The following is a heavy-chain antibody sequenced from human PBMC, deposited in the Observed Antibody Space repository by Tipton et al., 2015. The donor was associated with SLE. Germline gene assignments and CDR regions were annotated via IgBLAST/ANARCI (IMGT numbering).Heavy chain of an antibody. J-gene: IGHJ1*01. D-gene: IGHD6-13*01. Sequence: TLSLTCTVSGGSISNYYWSWIRQPPGKGLEWIGYIYYSGTTNYNPSLRSRVTISVDTSKNQFSLKLRSVTAADTAIYYCARPDLPYSSSWFGYFQYWGQGIVVTVSS. V-gene: IGHV4-59*08. CDR2: IYYSGTT. CDR3: ARPDLPYSSSWFGYFQY. CDR1: GGSISNYY.